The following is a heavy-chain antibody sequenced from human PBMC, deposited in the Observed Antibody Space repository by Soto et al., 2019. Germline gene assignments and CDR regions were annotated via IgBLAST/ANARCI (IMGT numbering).Heavy chain of an antibody. CDR1: GGSISSINW. CDR2: IFQSGST. V-gene: IGHV4-4*02. Sequence: SETLSLTCAVSGGSISSINWWSWVRQPPGKGLEWIGEIFQSGSTNYNPSLKSRVTISVDKSKNQFSLKLSSVTAADTAVYYCARDRGYCSGGSCYEFDYWGQGTLVTSPQ. J-gene: IGHJ4*02. CDR3: ARDRGYCSGGSCYEFDY. D-gene: IGHD2-15*01.